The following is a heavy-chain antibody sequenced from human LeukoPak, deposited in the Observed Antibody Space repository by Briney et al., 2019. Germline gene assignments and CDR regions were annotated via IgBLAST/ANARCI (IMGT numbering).Heavy chain of an antibody. CDR3: TTHNLQYYYDY. CDR1: GFTFSDAW. Sequence: GGSLRLSCAASGFTFSDAWMSWIRHIPGKGLEWAGRIKSKTYGGTADYPAPVKGRFTISRDDSKNILYLQMDSLKTEDTGVYYCTTHNLQYYYDYWGQGTLVTVSS. V-gene: IGHV3-15*01. CDR2: IKSKTYGGTA. J-gene: IGHJ4*02. D-gene: IGHD5-24*01.